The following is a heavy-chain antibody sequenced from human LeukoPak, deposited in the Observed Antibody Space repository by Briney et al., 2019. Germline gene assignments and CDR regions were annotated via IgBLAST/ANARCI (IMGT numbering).Heavy chain of an antibody. V-gene: IGHV4-38-2*02. CDR1: GYSISSGYY. J-gene: IGHJ4*02. CDR3: ARLSEDSGSYYVFDY. D-gene: IGHD1-26*01. Sequence: SETLSLTCTVSGYSISSGYYWGWIRQPPGKGLEWIGSIYHSGSTYYNPSLKSRVTISVDTSKNQFPLKLSSVTAADTAVYYCARLSEDSGSYYVFDYWGQGTLVTVSS. CDR2: IYHSGST.